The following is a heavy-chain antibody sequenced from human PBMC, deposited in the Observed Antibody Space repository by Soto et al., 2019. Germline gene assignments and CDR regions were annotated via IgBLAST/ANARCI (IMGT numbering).Heavy chain of an antibody. V-gene: IGHV1-18*01. CDR2: ISAYNGNT. Sequence: GASVKVSCKASGYTFTSYGISWVRQAPGQGLEWMGWISAYNGNTNYAQKLQGRVTMTTDTSTSTAYMELRSLRSDDTAVYYCASAYDILTGSSYGMDVWGQGTTVTVSS. CDR3: ASAYDILTGSSYGMDV. D-gene: IGHD3-9*01. CDR1: GYTFTSYG. J-gene: IGHJ6*02.